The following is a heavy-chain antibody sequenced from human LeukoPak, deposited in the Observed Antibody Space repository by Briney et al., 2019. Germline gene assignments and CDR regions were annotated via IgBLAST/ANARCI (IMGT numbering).Heavy chain of an antibody. CDR1: GYTFTGYY. D-gene: IGHD2-15*01. Sequence: ASLKVSCKASGYTFTGYYMHWVRQAPGQGLEWMGWINPNSGGTNYAQKFQGRVTMTRDTSISTAYMEVSRLRSDDTAVYYCAREYGDCSGGSCQDNWFDPWGQGTLVTVSS. J-gene: IGHJ5*02. CDR3: AREYGDCSGGSCQDNWFDP. V-gene: IGHV1-2*02. CDR2: INPNSGGT.